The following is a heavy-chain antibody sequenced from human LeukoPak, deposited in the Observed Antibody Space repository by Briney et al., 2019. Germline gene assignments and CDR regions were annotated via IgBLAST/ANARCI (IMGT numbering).Heavy chain of an antibody. V-gene: IGHV3-11*04. CDR1: GFTFSDYY. D-gene: IGHD3-3*01. CDR3: ARGLALSYYDFWSGYYSPET. J-gene: IGHJ4*02. Sequence: GGSLRLSCAASGFTFSDYYMSWIRQAPGKGLEWVSYISSSGSTIYYADSVKGRFTISRDNAKNSLYLQMNSLRAEDTAVYYCARGLALSYYDFWSGYYSPETWGQGTLVTVSS. CDR2: ISSSGSTI.